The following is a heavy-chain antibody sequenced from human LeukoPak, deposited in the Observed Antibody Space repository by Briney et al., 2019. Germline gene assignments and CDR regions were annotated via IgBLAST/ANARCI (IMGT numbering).Heavy chain of an antibody. V-gene: IGHV3-7*03. CDR3: ARPPGRTGAFDI. D-gene: IGHD3-10*01. J-gene: IGHJ3*02. CDR2: IKLDVSET. CDR1: GFTFSSYW. Sequence: GGSLRLSCAASGFTFSSYWMTWVRQAPGKGLEWVANIKLDVSETYYVDSVRGRFTISRDNTKNSLYLQMDSLRAEDSAVYYCARPPGRTGAFDIWGQGTMVTVSS.